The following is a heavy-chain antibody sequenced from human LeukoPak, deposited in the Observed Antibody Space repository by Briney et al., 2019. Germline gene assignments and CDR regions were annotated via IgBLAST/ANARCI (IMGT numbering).Heavy chain of an antibody. J-gene: IGHJ6*03. D-gene: IGHD6-19*01. CDR1: GFTFSNAW. CDR2: IKSKTDGGTT. CDR3: TTESEQWLAYYYYYYMDV. Sequence: GGSLRLSCAASGFTFSNAWMSWVRQAPGKGLEWVGRIKSKTDGGTTDYAAPVKGRFTISRDDSKNTLYLQMNSLKTEDTAVYYCTTESEQWLAYYYYYYMDVWGKGTTVTISS. V-gene: IGHV3-15*01.